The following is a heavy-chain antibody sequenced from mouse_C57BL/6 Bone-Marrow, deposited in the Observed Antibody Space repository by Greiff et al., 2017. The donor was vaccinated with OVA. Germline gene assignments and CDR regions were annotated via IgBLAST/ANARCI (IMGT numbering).Heavy chain of an antibody. CDR2: IYPRSGNT. J-gene: IGHJ3*01. Sequence: VHLVESGAELARPGASVKLSCTASGYTFTSYGISWVKQRTGQGLEWIGEIYPRSGNTYYNEKFKGKATLTADKSSSTAYMELRSLTSEDSAVYFCARRLPERFAYWGQGTLVTVSA. CDR1: GYTFTSYG. CDR3: ARRLPERFAY. V-gene: IGHV1-81*01. D-gene: IGHD5-5*01.